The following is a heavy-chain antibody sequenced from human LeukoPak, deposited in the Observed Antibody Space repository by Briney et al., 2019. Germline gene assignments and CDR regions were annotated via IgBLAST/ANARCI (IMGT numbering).Heavy chain of an antibody. CDR1: GSSFTSYW. V-gene: IGHV5-51*01. CDR2: IYPGDSDT. Sequence: GESLKISCKGSGSSFTSYWIGWVRQMPGKGLEWMGIIYPGDSDTRYSPSFQGQVTISADKSISTAYLQWSSLKASDTAMYYCARRSIAAAGTGPGDYWGQGTLVTVSS. J-gene: IGHJ4*02. CDR3: ARRSIAAAGTGPGDY. D-gene: IGHD6-13*01.